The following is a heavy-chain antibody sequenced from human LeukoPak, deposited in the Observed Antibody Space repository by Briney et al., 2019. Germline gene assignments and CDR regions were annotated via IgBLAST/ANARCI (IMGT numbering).Heavy chain of an antibody. D-gene: IGHD6-13*01. CDR3: AKGKAAAAPFDY. CDR2: ISGSGSST. Sequence: PGGSLRLSCAASGFPFSSYAMSWVRQAPGRGPEWVSGISGSGSSTNYADSVKGRFTISRDNSKNTLYLQMNSLRAEDTAVYYCAKGKAAAAPFDYWGQGTLVTVSS. J-gene: IGHJ4*02. CDR1: GFPFSSYA. V-gene: IGHV3-23*01.